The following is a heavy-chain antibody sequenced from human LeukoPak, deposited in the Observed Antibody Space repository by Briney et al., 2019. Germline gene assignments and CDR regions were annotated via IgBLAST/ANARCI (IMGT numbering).Heavy chain of an antibody. Sequence: PSETLSLTCTVSGGSISSSSYYWGWIRQPPGKGLEWIGSIYYSGSTYYNPSLKSRVTISVDTSKNQFSLKLSSVTAADTAVYYCARGPPGYSYGYYFDYWGQGTLVTVSS. V-gene: IGHV4-39*07. CDR2: IYYSGST. D-gene: IGHD5-18*01. CDR1: GGSISSSSYY. J-gene: IGHJ4*02. CDR3: ARGPPGYSYGYYFDY.